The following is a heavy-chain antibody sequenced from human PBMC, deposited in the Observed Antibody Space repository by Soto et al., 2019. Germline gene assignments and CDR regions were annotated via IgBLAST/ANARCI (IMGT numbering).Heavy chain of an antibody. Sequence: ASVKVSCKASGYTFIGYYLHWVRQAPGQGLEWMGWINPNSGATNYAQKFQGRVTLTRDTSITTAYMELSSLRSDDTAVCYCARDLVSTIGAFDFWGQGTLVTVSS. J-gene: IGHJ4*02. CDR3: ARDLVSTIGAFDF. CDR1: GYTFIGYY. V-gene: IGHV1-2*02. D-gene: IGHD5-12*01. CDR2: INPNSGAT.